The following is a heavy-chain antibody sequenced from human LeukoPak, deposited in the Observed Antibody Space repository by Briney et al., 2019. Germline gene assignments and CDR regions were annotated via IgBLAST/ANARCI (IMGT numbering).Heavy chain of an antibody. CDR2: IIPIFGTA. CDR1: GGTFSSYA. V-gene: IGHV1-69*01. D-gene: IGHD6-13*01. Sequence: SVKVSCKASGGTFSSYAISWVRQAPGQGLEWMGGIIPIFGTANYAQKFQGRVTITADESTSTAYMELSSLRSEDTAVYYCARAAGQQLDIGYRFDYWGQGTLVTVSS. J-gene: IGHJ4*02. CDR3: ARAAGQQLDIGYRFDY.